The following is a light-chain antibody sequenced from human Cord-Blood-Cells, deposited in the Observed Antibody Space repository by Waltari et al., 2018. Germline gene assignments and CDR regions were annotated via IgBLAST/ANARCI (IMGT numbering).Light chain of an antibody. CDR1: SSDVGRYNR. Sequence: QSALTQPPSVSGSPGQSVTISCTGPSSDVGRYNRVSWYQQPPGTAPKLMIYEVSTRPSGLPERFSGSKSGNTASLTISGLQAEDETDYYCSSYTSSSSYVFGTGTKVTVL. J-gene: IGLJ1*01. CDR2: EVS. CDR3: SSYTSSSSYV. V-gene: IGLV2-18*02.